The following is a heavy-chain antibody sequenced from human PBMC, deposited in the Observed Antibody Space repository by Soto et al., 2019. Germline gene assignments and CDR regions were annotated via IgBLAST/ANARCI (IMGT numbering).Heavy chain of an antibody. D-gene: IGHD4-17*01. CDR3: ARVDDYGDYGPLYDY. Sequence: SETLSLTCAVYGGSFSGYYWSWIRQPPGKGLEWIGEINHSGSTNYNPSLKSRVTISVDTSKNQFSLKLSSVTAADTAVYYCARVDDYGDYGPLYDYWGQGTLVTVSS. V-gene: IGHV4-34*01. J-gene: IGHJ4*02. CDR1: GGSFSGYY. CDR2: INHSGST.